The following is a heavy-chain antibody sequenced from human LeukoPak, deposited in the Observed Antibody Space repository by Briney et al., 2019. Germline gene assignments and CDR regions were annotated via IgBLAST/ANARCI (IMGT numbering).Heavy chain of an antibody. CDR3: ARDHYYDSSGLDAFDI. J-gene: IGHJ3*02. V-gene: IGHV1-18*01. D-gene: IGHD3-22*01. Sequence: ASVKVSCRASGYTFTSYGISWVRQAPGQGLEWMGWISAYNGSTNYAQKLQGRVTMTTDTSTSTAYMELRSLRSDDTAVYYCARDHYYDSSGLDAFDIWGQGTMVTVSS. CDR2: ISAYNGST. CDR1: GYTFTSYG.